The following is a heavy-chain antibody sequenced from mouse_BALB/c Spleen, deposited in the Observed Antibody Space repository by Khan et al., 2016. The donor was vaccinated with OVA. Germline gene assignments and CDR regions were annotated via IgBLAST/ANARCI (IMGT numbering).Heavy chain of an antibody. CDR1: GFTFSAYC. Sequence: EVELVESGGDLVRPGGSLKLSCAASGFTFSAYCMSWVRQSPDKRLEWVATINSGGCYTYYPDSLKGRFIITRDNAKNTLYLHIRSLKSEDTAMYYCASHLTRWFAYWGQGTLVTVSA. V-gene: IGHV5-6*01. CDR2: INSGGCYT. J-gene: IGHJ3*01. CDR3: ASHLTRWFAY.